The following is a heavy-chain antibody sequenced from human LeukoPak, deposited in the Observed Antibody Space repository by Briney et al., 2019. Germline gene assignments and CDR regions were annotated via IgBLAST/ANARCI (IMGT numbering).Heavy chain of an antibody. CDR2: ISDTGSGT. D-gene: IGHD5-12*01. CDR1: GVIFSSHG. CDR3: ARDRSSYEYYFDY. J-gene: IGHJ4*02. V-gene: IGHV3-23*01. Sequence: GGSLRLSCAASGVIFSSHGMSWVRQAPGKGLEWVSSISDTGSGTCYADSVKGRFTMSRDNSKNTLYLQMNSLRAEDTAVYYCARDRSSYEYYFDYWGQGTLVTVSS.